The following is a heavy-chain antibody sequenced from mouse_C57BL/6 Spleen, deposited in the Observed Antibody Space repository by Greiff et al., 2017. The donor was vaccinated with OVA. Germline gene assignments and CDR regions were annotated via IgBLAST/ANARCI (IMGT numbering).Heavy chain of an antibody. D-gene: IGHD4-1*01. CDR3: ARGNWDDFDY. CDR1: GYTFTSYG. CDR2: IYPRSGNT. J-gene: IGHJ2*01. Sequence: QVQLKQPGAELVKPGASVKLSCKASGYTFTSYGISWVKQRTGQGLEWIGEIYPRSGNTYYNEKFKGKATLTADKSSSTAYMELRSLTSEDSAVYFCARGNWDDFDYWGQGTTLTVSS. V-gene: IGHV1-81*01.